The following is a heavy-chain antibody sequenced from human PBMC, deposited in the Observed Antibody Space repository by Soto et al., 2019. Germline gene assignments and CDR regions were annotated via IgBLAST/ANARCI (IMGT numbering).Heavy chain of an antibody. Sequence: GGSLRLSCVASGFPFSHYTLNWVRRAPGKGLEWVSTISDRPTGHTHYAESVRGRFTISRDDSRDTVFLQMDSLRAEDTAVYYCTTRTTAHFDYWGQGVVVAVSS. CDR3: TTRTTAHFDY. J-gene: IGHJ4*02. D-gene: IGHD1-1*01. V-gene: IGHV3-23*01. CDR1: GFPFSHYT. CDR2: ISDRPTGHT.